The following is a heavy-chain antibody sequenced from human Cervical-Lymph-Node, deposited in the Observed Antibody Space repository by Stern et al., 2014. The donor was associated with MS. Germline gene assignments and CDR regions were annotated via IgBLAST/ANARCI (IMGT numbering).Heavy chain of an antibody. Sequence: QVQLVQSGAEVKKPGASVKVSCKASGYTFTNYYLHWVRQAPGKGLEWMGIINPGGGSTNFAQKVQGRVSVTRDTSTSSVYMELSSLRSEDTAVYYCAREVDYSGRGYGMDVWGQGTTVTVSS. D-gene: IGHD2-21*01. CDR3: AREVDYSGRGYGMDV. CDR2: INPGGGST. CDR1: GYTFTNYY. V-gene: IGHV1-46*01. J-gene: IGHJ6*02.